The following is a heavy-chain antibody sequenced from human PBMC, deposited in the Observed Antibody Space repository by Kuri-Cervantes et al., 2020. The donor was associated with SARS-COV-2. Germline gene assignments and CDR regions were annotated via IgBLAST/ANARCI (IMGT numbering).Heavy chain of an antibody. CDR2: ISSSGSTI. D-gene: IGHD3-9*01. V-gene: IGHV3-48*03. CDR3: ARRAIMTGFSTYYLDY. J-gene: IGHJ4*02. Sequence: GESLKISCAASGFTFSSYEMNWVRQAPGKGLEWVSYISSSGSTIYYADSVKGRFTISRDNAKNSLYLQMNSLRTEDTAVYYCARRAIMTGFSTYYLDYWGQGTLVTVSS. CDR1: GFTFSSYE.